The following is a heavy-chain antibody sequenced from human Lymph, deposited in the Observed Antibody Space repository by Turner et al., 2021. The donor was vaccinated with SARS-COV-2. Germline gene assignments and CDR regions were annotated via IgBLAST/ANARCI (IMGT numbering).Heavy chain of an antibody. J-gene: IGHJ6*02. CDR1: GLTVSSNY. D-gene: IGHD3-10*01. Sequence: EVQLVETGGGLIQPGGSLRLSCAASGLTVSSNYMTWVRQAPGKGLEWVSVIYSGGSTCYADSVKGRFTISRDNSKNTLYLQMNSLRAEDTAVYYCARDLVVYGMDVWGQGTTVTVSS. CDR2: IYSGGST. CDR3: ARDLVVYGMDV. V-gene: IGHV3-53*02.